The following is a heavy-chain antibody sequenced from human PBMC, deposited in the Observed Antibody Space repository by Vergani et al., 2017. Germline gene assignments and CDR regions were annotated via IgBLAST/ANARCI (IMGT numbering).Heavy chain of an antibody. CDR2: ISYDGTQK. CDR1: GFTSSYYG. CDR3: ATKSCGTPGCQIGYFRE. D-gene: IGHD1-1*01. J-gene: IGHJ1*01. Sequence: HVHLVESGGGVVQPGRSLRLSCVVSGFTSSYYGMHWVRPAPGKGLEWVAVISYDGTQKYYADSVKGRFTISRDNSKSTLYLQMNSLRTEDTAVYYCATKSCGTPGCQIGYFREWGQGTLVTVSS. V-gene: IGHV3-30*03.